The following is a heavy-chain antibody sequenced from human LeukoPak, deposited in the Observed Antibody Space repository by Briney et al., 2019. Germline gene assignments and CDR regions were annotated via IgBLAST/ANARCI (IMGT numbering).Heavy chain of an antibody. D-gene: IGHD6-6*01. CDR2: ISSSSSYI. Sequence: GGSLRLSCAASGFTFSSYSMNWVHQAPGKGLEWVSSISSSSSYIYYADSVKGRFTISRDNAKNSLYLQMNSLRAEDTAVYYCARDLVAAPDAFDIWGQGTMVTVSS. V-gene: IGHV3-21*01. CDR3: ARDLVAAPDAFDI. CDR1: GFTFSSYS. J-gene: IGHJ3*02.